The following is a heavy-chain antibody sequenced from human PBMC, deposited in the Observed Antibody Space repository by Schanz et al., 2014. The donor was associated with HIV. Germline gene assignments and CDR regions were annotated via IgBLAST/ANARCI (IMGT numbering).Heavy chain of an antibody. D-gene: IGHD5-12*01. Sequence: QVHLQESGPGLVKPSQTLSLTCTVSGGSISSGGHYWSWIRQSPGKGLEWIGYIYHSGRTFYNPSRRIRVPISVARSRNQFPLRLSSVTAADTAVYYCARVEYTDYDLCWFDPWGQGTLVTVSS. CDR3: ARVEYTDYDLCWFDP. J-gene: IGHJ5*02. CDR1: GGSISSGGHY. V-gene: IGHV4-30-2*06. CDR2: IYHSGRT.